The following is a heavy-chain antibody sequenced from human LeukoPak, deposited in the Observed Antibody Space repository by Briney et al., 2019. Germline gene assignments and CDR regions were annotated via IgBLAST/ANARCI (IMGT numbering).Heavy chain of an antibody. D-gene: IGHD5-18*01. V-gene: IGHV3-23*01. Sequence: GGSLRLSCAASGFPFSNYAMSWVRQAPGKGLEWVSSLISSGAVTYYADSVKGRFTISRDNSKNTVHLQMDSLGAEDSAVYYCAKNAGYSYGLYYFDYWGQGTLVTVSS. J-gene: IGHJ4*02. CDR3: AKNAGYSYGLYYFDY. CDR1: GFPFSNYA. CDR2: LISSGAVT.